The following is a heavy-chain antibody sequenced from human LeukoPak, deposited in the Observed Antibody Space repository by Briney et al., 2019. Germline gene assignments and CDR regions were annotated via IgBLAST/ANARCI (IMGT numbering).Heavy chain of an antibody. CDR3: ARGSGLRLGELSLYGWY. Sequence: PGGSLRLSCAVSGFTLSTSWMSWVRLAPGKGLEWVSSISSSSSYIYYADSVKGRFTISRDNAKNSLYLQMNSLRAEDTAVYYCARGSGLRLGELSLYGWYWGQGTLVTVSS. D-gene: IGHD3-16*02. J-gene: IGHJ1*01. CDR1: GFTLSTSW. V-gene: IGHV3-21*01. CDR2: ISSSSSYI.